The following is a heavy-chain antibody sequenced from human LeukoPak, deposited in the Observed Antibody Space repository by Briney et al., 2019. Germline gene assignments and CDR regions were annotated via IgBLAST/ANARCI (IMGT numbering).Heavy chain of an antibody. J-gene: IGHJ4*02. D-gene: IGHD6-6*01. V-gene: IGHV3-30*04. CDR2: ISYGGSNK. CDR3: ARVGQLVPDY. Sequence: PGGSLRLSCAASGFTFSSYAMHWVRQAPGKGLEWVAVISYGGSNKYYADSVKGRFTISRDNSKNTLYLQMNSLRAEDTAVYYCARVGQLVPDYWGQGTLVTVSS. CDR1: GFTFSSYA.